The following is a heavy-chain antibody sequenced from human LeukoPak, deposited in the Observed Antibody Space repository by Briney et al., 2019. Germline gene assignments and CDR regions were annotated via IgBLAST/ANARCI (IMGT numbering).Heavy chain of an antibody. CDR3: ARDQNS. V-gene: IGHV3-53*01. CDR1: GFAVSTNY. CDR2: LSGGGNT. J-gene: IGHJ5*02. Sequence: GGSLRLSCAASGFAVSTNYMSWVRQAPGKGLEWVSALSGGGNTDYADSVRGRFTVSRDNSKNTLYLQMNSLRAEDTAVYYCARDQNSWGQGTLVTVSS.